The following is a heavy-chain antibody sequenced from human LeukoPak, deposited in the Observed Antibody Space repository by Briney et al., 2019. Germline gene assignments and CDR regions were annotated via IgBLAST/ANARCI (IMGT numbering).Heavy chain of an antibody. CDR1: GGSISSYY. Sequence: PSETLSLTRTVSGGSISSYYWSWIRQPPGKGLEWIGYIYYSGSTNYNPSLKSRVTISVDTSKNQFSLKLSSVTAADTAVYYCAGTYYYDSSGYSFDYWGQGTLVTVSS. V-gene: IGHV4-59*01. D-gene: IGHD3-22*01. J-gene: IGHJ4*02. CDR2: IYYSGST. CDR3: AGTYYYDSSGYSFDY.